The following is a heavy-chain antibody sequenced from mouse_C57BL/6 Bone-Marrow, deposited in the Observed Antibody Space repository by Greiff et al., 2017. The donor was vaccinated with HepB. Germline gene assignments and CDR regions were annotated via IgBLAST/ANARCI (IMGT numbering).Heavy chain of an antibody. CDR3: VAWYLYAMDY. V-gene: IGHV10-3*01. CDR2: IRSKSSNYAK. D-gene: IGHD2-1*01. J-gene: IGHJ4*01. CDR1: GFTFHTYA. Sequence: DVKLMESGGGLVQPKGSLKLSCAASGFTFHTYAMPWVRQAPGTGLEWVARIRSKSSNYAKYYADSVKDRFTISRDDSQSMLYLQMNNLKTEDTAMYDCVAWYLYAMDYWGQGTSVTVSS.